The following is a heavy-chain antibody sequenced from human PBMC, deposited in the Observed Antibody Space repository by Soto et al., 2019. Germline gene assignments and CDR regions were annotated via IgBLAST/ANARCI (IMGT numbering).Heavy chain of an antibody. CDR2: INHSGST. CDR3: ARAHCSSTSCYLKTNRHNNWFDP. Sequence: SETLSLTCAVYGGSFSGYYWSWIRQPPGKGLEWIGEINHSGSTNYNPSLKSRVTISVDTSKNQFSLKLSSVTAADTAVYYCARAHCSSTSCYLKTNRHNNWFDPWGQGTLVTVSS. CDR1: GGSFSGYY. V-gene: IGHV4-34*01. J-gene: IGHJ5*02. D-gene: IGHD2-2*01.